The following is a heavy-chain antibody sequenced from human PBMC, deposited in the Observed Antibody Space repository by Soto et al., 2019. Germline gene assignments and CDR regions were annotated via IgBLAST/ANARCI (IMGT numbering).Heavy chain of an antibody. CDR3: VRGLYTGYEWGDH. CDR2: MNPNRGNT. D-gene: IGHD5-12*01. V-gene: IGHV1-8*01. Sequence: VQLAQSGAEVKKPGASVKVSCKASGYTFISYDINWVRQAPGQGLEWMGWMNPNRGNTDYAQKFQGRVTMTRNTSITTAYMELRSLTSEDTAVYFCVRGLYTGYEWGDHWGQGTLITVSS. J-gene: IGHJ4*02. CDR1: GYTFISYD.